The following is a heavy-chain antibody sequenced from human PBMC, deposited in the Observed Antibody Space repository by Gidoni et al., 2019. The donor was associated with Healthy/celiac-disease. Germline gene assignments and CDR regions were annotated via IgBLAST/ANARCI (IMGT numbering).Heavy chain of an antibody. D-gene: IGHD2-8*01. Sequence: QVQLVQSGAEVKKPGSSVKVSCKASGGTFSSYAISWVRQAPGQGLEWMGGIIPIFGTANYAQKFQGRGTITADESTSTAYMELSSLRSEDTAVYYCASGRYCTNGVCYPYYYYMDVWGKGTTVTVSS. V-gene: IGHV1-69*01. CDR3: ASGRYCTNGVCYPYYYYMDV. CDR2: IIPIFGTA. J-gene: IGHJ6*03. CDR1: GGTFSSYA.